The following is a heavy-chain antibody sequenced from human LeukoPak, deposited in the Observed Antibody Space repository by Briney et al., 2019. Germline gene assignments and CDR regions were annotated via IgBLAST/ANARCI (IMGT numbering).Heavy chain of an antibody. CDR3: AKALYCSSTSCLEYYYYGMDV. CDR2: ITGSGGNT. CDR1: GFIFSSYS. J-gene: IGHJ6*02. Sequence: GGSLRLSCAASGFIFSSYSMSWVRQAPGKGLEWVSVITGSGGNTYYADSVKGRFTISRDNSKNTLYLQMNSLRAEDTAVYYCAKALYCSSTSCLEYYYYGMDVWGQGTTVTVSS. D-gene: IGHD2-2*01. V-gene: IGHV3-23*01.